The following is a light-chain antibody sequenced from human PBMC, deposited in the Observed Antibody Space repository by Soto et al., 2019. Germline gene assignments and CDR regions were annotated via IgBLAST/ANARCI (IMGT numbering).Light chain of an antibody. CDR3: HQRYNWPWIP. CDR1: QSVSNS. J-gene: IGKJ5*01. V-gene: IGKV3-11*01. CDR2: DVS. Sequence: EIVLTQSPATLSLSPGERVTLSCRASQSVSNSLAWYQQKPGQPPRLLIYDVSNRATGIPARFSGSGSGTDFTLTITSLEPEDFAVYFCHQRYNWPWIPFGQGTRLEIK.